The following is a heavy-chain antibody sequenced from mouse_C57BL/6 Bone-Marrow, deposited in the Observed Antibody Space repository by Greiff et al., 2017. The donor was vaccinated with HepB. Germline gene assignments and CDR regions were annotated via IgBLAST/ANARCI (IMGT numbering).Heavy chain of an antibody. J-gene: IGHJ2*01. V-gene: IGHV1-26*01. Sequence: EVQLQQSGPELVKPGASVKISCKASGYTFTDYYMNWVKQSHGKSLEWIGDINPNNGGTSYNQKFKGKATLTVDKSSSTAYMELRSLTSEDSAVYYCAKGIYDGYTPTHWGQGTTLTVSS. CDR1: GYTFTDYY. D-gene: IGHD2-3*01. CDR2: INPNNGGT. CDR3: AKGIYDGYTPTH.